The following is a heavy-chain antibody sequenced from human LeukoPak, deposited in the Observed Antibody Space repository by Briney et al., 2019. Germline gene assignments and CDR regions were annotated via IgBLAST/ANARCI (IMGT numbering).Heavy chain of an antibody. V-gene: IGHV4-39*01. CDR2: IYHGGST. D-gene: IGHD2-8*01. CDR3: ARSLLNYYYYGMAV. J-gene: IGHJ6*02. Sequence: SETLSLTCTVSGDSISSSSYYWGWIRQPPGKGLEWIGIIYHGGSTYYNPSPKSRVTISVDTSKNQFSLKLSSVTAADTAVYYCARSLLNYYYYGMAVWGQGTTVTVSS. CDR1: GDSISSSSYY.